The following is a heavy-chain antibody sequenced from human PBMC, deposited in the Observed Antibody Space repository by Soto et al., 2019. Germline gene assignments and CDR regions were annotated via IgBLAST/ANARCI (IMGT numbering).Heavy chain of an antibody. D-gene: IGHD6-19*01. CDR3: ARDLPRETGIAVGWGTLDP. Sequence: QVQLVQSGAEVKKPGSSVKVSCKAPGGTFRSYAISWVRQAPGQGLEWMGGIIPIFGTANYAQKFQGRVTITADESTSPAYMELSSLRSEDTAVYYCARDLPRETGIAVGWGTLDPWGQGTLVTVSS. CDR1: GGTFRSYA. V-gene: IGHV1-69*01. J-gene: IGHJ5*02. CDR2: IIPIFGTA.